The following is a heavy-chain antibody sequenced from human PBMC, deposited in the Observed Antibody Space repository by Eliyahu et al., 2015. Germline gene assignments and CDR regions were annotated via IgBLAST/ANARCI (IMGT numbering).Heavy chain of an antibody. CDR3: ARDQFGGVIATGLDY. Sequence: EVQLVESGGGLVKPGWSLRLSCAASGFXFSSYSMNWVRQAPGKGLEWVSSISSSSSYIYYADSVKGRFTISRDNAKNSLYLQMNSLRAEDTAVYYCARDQFGGVIATGLDYWGQGTLVTVSS. V-gene: IGHV3-21*01. J-gene: IGHJ4*02. CDR2: ISSSSSYI. CDR1: GFXFSSYS. D-gene: IGHD3-16*02.